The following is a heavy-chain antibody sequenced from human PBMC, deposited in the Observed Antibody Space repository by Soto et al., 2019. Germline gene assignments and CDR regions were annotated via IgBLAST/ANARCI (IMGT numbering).Heavy chain of an antibody. J-gene: IGHJ6*02. CDR3: TRYCISTSCSKRGDYYYGMDV. CDR2: IRSKANSYAT. CDR1: GFTFSGSA. Sequence: EVQLVESGGGLVQPGGSLKLSCAASGFTFSGSAMHWVRQASGKGLEWVGRIRSKANSYATAYAASVKGRFTISRDDSKNTAYLQMNSLKTEDTAVYYCTRYCISTSCSKRGDYYYGMDVWGQGTTVTVSS. V-gene: IGHV3-73*01. D-gene: IGHD2-2*01.